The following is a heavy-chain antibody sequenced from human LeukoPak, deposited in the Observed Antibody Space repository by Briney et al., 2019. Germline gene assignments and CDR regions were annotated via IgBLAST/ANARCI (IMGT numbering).Heavy chain of an antibody. CDR3: ARAAGYNYHYFDF. Sequence: PSETLSLTCGVSGASISSSNWWSWVRQPPNKGLEWIGEIFHSGNTNYNPSLKSRVSISVDTSKNQFSLNLSSVTAADTAVYYCARAAGYNYHYFDFWGQGTLVTVSS. V-gene: IGHV4-4*02. D-gene: IGHD5-24*01. J-gene: IGHJ4*02. CDR2: IFHSGNT. CDR1: GASISSSNW.